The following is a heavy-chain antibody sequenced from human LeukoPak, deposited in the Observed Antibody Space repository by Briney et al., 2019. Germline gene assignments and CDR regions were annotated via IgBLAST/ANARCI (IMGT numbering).Heavy chain of an antibody. D-gene: IGHD1-26*01. J-gene: IGHJ4*02. CDR3: ATDSIVGATNY. V-gene: IGHV3-9*01. CDR1: GLTFSSHA. CDR2: ISWNSGSI. Sequence: GGSLRLSCVASGLTFSSHAMTWVRQTPEKGLEWVSGISWNSGSIGYADSVKGRFTISRDNAKSSLYLQMNSLRAEDTALYYCATDSIVGATNYWGQGTLVTVSS.